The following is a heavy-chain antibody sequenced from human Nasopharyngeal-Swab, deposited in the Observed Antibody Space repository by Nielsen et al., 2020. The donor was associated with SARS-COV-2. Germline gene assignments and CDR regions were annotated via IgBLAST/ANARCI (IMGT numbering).Heavy chain of an antibody. D-gene: IGHD3-10*01. Sequence: GESLKISCAASGFTFSSYSMNWVRQAPGKGLEWVSSISSSSSYIYYADSVKGRFTISRDSAKNSLYLQMNSLRAEDTAVYYCARDSGKGMDVWGQGTTVTVSS. J-gene: IGHJ6*02. CDR3: ARDSGKGMDV. V-gene: IGHV3-21*01. CDR2: ISSSSSYI. CDR1: GFTFSSYS.